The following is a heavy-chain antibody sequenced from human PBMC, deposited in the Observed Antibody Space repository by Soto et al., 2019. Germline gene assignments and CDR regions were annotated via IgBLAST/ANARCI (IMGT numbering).Heavy chain of an antibody. J-gene: IGHJ4*02. Sequence: GESLKISCKGYGYRFASYWIAWVRQMPGKGLEWMGSIFPGDSDTRYSPSFEGQVTISGGMSLSTAYLQWSSLKASGTAMYYCARSINWSYDYWGQGTLVTVSS. CDR1: GYRFASYW. D-gene: IGHD1-7*01. CDR2: IFPGDSDT. V-gene: IGHV5-51*01. CDR3: ARSINWSYDY.